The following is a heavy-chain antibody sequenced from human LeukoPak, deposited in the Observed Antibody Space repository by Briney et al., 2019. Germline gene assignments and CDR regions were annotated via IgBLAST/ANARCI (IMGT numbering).Heavy chain of an antibody. J-gene: IGHJ3*02. CDR1: GGSISSYY. D-gene: IGHD3-22*01. CDR2: INTSGST. CDR3: ARSYYYDSSGSKDAFDI. Sequence: SETLSLTCTVSGGSISSYYWSWIRQPPGKGLEWIGRINTSGSTNYNPSLRSRVTISVDTSKNQFSLRLSSVTAADTAVYYCARSYYYDSSGSKDAFDIWGQGTMVTVSS. V-gene: IGHV4-4*08.